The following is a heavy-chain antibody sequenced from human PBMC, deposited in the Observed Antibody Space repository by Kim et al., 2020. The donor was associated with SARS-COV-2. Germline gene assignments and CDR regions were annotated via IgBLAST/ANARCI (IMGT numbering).Heavy chain of an antibody. CDR3: ARDHDGRFDY. J-gene: IGHJ4*02. D-gene: IGHD1-1*01. V-gene: IGHV4-30-2*05. Sequence: GTTYHNPALQSRVTISVDTAKNQFSLKLSSVTAADTAVYYCARDHDGRFDYWGQGTLVTVSS. CDR2: GTT.